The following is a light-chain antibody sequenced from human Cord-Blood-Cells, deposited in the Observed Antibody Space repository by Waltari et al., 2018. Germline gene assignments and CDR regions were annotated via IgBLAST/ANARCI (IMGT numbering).Light chain of an antibody. CDR3: QQYNSYSRT. CDR2: DAS. J-gene: IGKJ1*01. CDR1: QSISSW. Sequence: DIQMTPSPSTLSASVGDRVTITCRASQSISSWLAWYQQKLGKAPKLLIYDASSLESGVPSRFSGSGYGTEFTLTIRSRQPDDFATYYCQQYNSYSRTFGQGTKVEIK. V-gene: IGKV1-5*01.